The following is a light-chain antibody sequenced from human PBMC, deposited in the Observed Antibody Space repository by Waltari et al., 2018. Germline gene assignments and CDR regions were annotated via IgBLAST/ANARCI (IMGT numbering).Light chain of an antibody. V-gene: IGLV2-23*02. CDR2: EVN. CDR1: SSAVGNYHF. Sequence: SALTQPASVSGSPGQSITISCTGSSSAVGNYHFVSWYQQYPGQAPKVIIYEVNKRPSGVSDRFSGSKSGNTASLTISGLQPEDEADYHCFSYATRNTPVAFGGGTKVTLL. CDR3: FSYATRNTPVA. J-gene: IGLJ2*01.